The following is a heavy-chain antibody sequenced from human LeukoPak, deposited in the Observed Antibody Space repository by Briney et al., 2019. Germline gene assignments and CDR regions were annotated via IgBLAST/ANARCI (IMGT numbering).Heavy chain of an antibody. CDR2: IYSGGGA. CDR1: GFTVSSKY. D-gene: IGHD5-12*01. Sequence: GGSLRLSCAASGFTVSSKYMVWVRQAPEKGLEWVSVIYSGGGAYYADSVKGRFTISRDNSKNTLYLQMNSLRAEDTAIYYCAKDESGYSGYDSLPFDYWGQGTLVTVSS. J-gene: IGHJ4*02. V-gene: IGHV3-53*01. CDR3: AKDESGYSGYDSLPFDY.